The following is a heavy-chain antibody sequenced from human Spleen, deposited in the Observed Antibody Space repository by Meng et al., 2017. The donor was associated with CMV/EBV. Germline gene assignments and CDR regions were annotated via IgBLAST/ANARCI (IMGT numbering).Heavy chain of an antibody. D-gene: IGHD6-19*01. Sequence: GESLKISCAASGFTFDDYGMTWVRQAPGKGLEWVSFISSSSSYIYYADSVKGRFTISRDNAKNSLYLQMNSLRAEDTAVYYCARGYSSGWYNDNWGQGTLVTVSS. V-gene: IGHV3-21*01. CDR2: ISSSSSYI. CDR1: GFTFDDYG. CDR3: ARGYSSGWYNDN. J-gene: IGHJ4*02.